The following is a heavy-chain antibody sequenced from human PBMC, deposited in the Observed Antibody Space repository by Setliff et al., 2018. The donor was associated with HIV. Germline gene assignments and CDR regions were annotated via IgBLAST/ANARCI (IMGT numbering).Heavy chain of an antibody. CDR1: GYSFTSYW. D-gene: IGHD5-18*01. Sequence: GESLKISCKGPGYSFTSYWISWVRQMPGKGLEWMGRIDPSDSYTNYSPSFQGHVTISADNSKNTVFLQMNSLRGEDTAVYYCAALKGYSYGRGCFDPWGQGTLVTVSS. V-gene: IGHV5-10-1*01. CDR3: AALKGYSYGRGCFDP. CDR2: IDPSDSYT. J-gene: IGHJ5*02.